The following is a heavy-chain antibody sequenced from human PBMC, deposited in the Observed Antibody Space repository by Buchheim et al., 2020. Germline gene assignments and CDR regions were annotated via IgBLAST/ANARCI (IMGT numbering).Heavy chain of an antibody. CDR2: ISSSSSYI. J-gene: IGHJ6*02. D-gene: IGHD3-3*01. V-gene: IGHV3-21*01. CDR1: GFTFSSYS. CDR3: ARDEAHYDFWSGYYYYYGMNV. Sequence: EVQLVESGGGLVKPGGSLRLSCAASGFTFSSYSMNWVRQAPRKGLEWVSSISSSSSYIYYADSVKGRFTISRDNAKNSLYLQMNSLRAEDTAVYYSARDEAHYDFWSGYYYYYGMNVWGQGTT.